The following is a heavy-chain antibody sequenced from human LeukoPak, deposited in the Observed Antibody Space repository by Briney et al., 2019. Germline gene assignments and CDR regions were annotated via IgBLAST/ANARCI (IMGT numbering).Heavy chain of an antibody. V-gene: IGHV4-4*07. CDR1: GGSISSYY. CDR2: IHSSGST. CDR3: ARIGQGVVVTAIGEAFDV. D-gene: IGHD2-21*02. Sequence: SETLSLTCTVSGGSISSYYWNWIRQPAGKGLEWIGRIHSSGSTNYNPSLKSRVTVSVDTSKNQFSLKLSSVTAADTAVYYCARIGQGVVVTAIGEAFDVWGQGTMVTVSS. J-gene: IGHJ3*01.